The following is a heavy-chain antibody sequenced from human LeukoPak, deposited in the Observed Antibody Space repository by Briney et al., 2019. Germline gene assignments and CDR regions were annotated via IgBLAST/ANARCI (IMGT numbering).Heavy chain of an antibody. D-gene: IGHD5-24*01. CDR1: GYNFTNYW. J-gene: IGHJ4*02. CDR3: ARRRDGYNYVGTDY. V-gene: IGHV5-51*01. CDR2: IYPGDSDT. Sequence: GESLQISCKGSGYNFTNYWIGWVRQMPGKGLEWMGNIYPGDSDTTYSPSFQGQVTISADKSISTAYLQWSSLKASDTAMYYCARRRDGYNYVGTDYWGQGTLVTVSS.